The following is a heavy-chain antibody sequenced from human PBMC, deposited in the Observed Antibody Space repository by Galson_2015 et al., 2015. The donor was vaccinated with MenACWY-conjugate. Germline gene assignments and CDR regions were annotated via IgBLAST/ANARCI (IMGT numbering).Heavy chain of an antibody. CDR1: GGSINSYY. J-gene: IGHJ4*02. V-gene: IGHV4-59*01. CDR3: ARGVNLASMAGY. D-gene: IGHD3-3*02. Sequence: SETLSLTCTVSGGSINSYYWSWIRQPPGKGPEWIGYMYYSGSANYNPSLKSRVTISVDTSKNQFSLTMTSVTAADTAVYYCARGVNLASMAGYWGQGTLVTVSS. CDR2: MYYSGSA.